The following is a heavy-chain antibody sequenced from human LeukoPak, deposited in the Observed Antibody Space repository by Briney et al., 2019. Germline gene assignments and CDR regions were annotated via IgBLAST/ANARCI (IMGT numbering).Heavy chain of an antibody. J-gene: IGHJ4*02. CDR2: IIPIFGTA. V-gene: IGHV1-69*05. CDR3: ARDIRYSSGWYSGY. Sequence: SVKVSCKASGGTFSSYAISWVRQAPGQRLEWMGRIIPIFGTANYAQKFQGRVTITTDESTSTAYMELSSLRSEDTAVYYCARDIRYSSGWYSGYWGQRTLVTVSS. D-gene: IGHD6-19*01. CDR1: GGTFSSYA.